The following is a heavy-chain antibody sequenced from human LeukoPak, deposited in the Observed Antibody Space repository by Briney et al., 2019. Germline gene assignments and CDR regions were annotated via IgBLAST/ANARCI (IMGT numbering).Heavy chain of an antibody. Sequence: GGSLRLSCTASGFTFSRYWMSWVRQAPGKGLEWVANRNEDGNRKYYVDSVKGRFTISRDNAKNSLYLHMNSLRAEDTAVYYCARATQQWLAFDYWGQGTLVTVSS. CDR1: GFTFSRYW. J-gene: IGHJ4*02. V-gene: IGHV3-7*01. CDR2: RNEDGNRK. D-gene: IGHD6-19*01. CDR3: ARATQQWLAFDY.